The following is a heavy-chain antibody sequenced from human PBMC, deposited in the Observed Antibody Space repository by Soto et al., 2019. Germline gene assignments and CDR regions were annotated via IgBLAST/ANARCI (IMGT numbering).Heavy chain of an antibody. D-gene: IGHD6-19*01. Sequence: PSETLPLTCAVSGGSISCSYYYWGWPRESPGKGPEWIGSVFSSGGTNYNPALQSRVTISGDKSKNQSSRKLSSVPAADTAVNYWAREPIAVGFAPWGQGTLVTVPS. CDR3: AREPIAVGFAP. CDR1: GGSISCSYYY. V-gene: IGHV4-39*07. J-gene: IGHJ5*02. CDR2: VFSSGGT.